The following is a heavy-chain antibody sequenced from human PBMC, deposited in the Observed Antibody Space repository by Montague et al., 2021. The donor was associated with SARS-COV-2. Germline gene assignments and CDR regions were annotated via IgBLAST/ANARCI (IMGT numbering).Heavy chain of an antibody. CDR1: GGSISSDY. J-gene: IGHJ4*02. Sequence: SETLSLTCTVSGGSISSDYWTWIRQPPGKGLEWIGFVYYRGNTYYNPSLRGRVTISVDTSSNHFSLTLSSVTAADSAIYYCWRHYDHSSRVDSWGQGTLVTVSS. V-gene: IGHV4-59*08. D-gene: IGHD3-16*01. CDR2: VYYRGNT. CDR3: WRHYDHSSRVDS.